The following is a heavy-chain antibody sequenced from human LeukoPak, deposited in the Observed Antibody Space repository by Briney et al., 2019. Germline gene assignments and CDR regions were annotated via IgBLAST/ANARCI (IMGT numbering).Heavy chain of an antibody. V-gene: IGHV4-59*12. CDR2: IYHSGST. D-gene: IGHD2-15*01. CDR1: GGSISSYY. J-gene: IGHJ4*02. CDR3: ARGSRKTLKTPGGGSWLN. Sequence: PSETLSLTCTISGGSISSYYWSWIRQPPGKGLEWIGYIYHSGSTYYNPSLKSRVTISVDTSKNQFSLKLSSVTAADTAVYYCARGSRKTLKTPGGGSWLNWGQGTLVTVSS.